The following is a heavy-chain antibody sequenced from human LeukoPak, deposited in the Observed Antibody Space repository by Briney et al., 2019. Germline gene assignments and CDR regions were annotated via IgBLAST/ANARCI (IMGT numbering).Heavy chain of an antibody. CDR1: GYTFTAFY. CDR3: AREAGDNAYDF. V-gene: IGHV1-2*02. CDR2: INPNNGDT. D-gene: IGHD1-14*01. Sequence: ASVKVSCKASGYTFTAFYFHWVRQAPGQGLECMGWINPNNGDTRYAQNFQGRVTMSRDTSSTTVYLELSSLRSDVTAIYYCAREAGDNAYDFWGPGTMVTVSS. J-gene: IGHJ3*01.